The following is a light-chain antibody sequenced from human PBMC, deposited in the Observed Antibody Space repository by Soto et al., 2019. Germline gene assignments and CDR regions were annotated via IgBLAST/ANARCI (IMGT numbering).Light chain of an antibody. Sequence: EIVMTQSPATLSVSPGERATLSCRASQSVSSNLAWYQQKPGQAPRLLIYGASSRATGIPDRFSGSGSGTDFTLTISRLEPEDFAVYYCQQYGSSPLGFGPGTKVDNK. CDR3: QQYGSSPLG. CDR1: QSVSSN. CDR2: GAS. V-gene: IGKV3-20*01. J-gene: IGKJ3*01.